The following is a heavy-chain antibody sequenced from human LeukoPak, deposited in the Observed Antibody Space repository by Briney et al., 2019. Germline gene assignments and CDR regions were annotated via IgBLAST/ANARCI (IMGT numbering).Heavy chain of an antibody. CDR2: ISYDGSNK. CDR1: GFTFSSYA. D-gene: IGHD5-18*01. Sequence: GRSLRLSCAASGFTFSSYAMHWVRQAPGKGLEWVAVISYDGSNKYYADSVKGRFTISRDSAKNSLYLQMNSLRAEDTAVYYCAREPPPSGYSYGLFDYWGQGTLVTVSS. V-gene: IGHV3-30*04. J-gene: IGHJ4*02. CDR3: AREPPPSGYSYGLFDY.